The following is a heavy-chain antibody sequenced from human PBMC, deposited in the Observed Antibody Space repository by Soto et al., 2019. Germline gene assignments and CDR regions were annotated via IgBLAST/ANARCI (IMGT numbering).Heavy chain of an antibody. CDR3: ARGHYDYWSGSFATIDY. Sequence: SETLSLTCNVSGGSISTSRSYWAWIRQPPGKGLEWLANIFYSGSTNYNPSLKSRVTVSVDTSKNQFSLKLSSVTAADTAVYYCARGHYDYWSGSFATIDYWGQGTRVTVSS. V-gene: IGHV4-39*01. CDR1: GGSISTSRSY. D-gene: IGHD3-3*01. CDR2: IFYSGST. J-gene: IGHJ4*02.